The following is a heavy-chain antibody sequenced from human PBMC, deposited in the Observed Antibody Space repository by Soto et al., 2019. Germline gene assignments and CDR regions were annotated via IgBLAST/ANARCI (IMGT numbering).Heavy chain of an antibody. CDR2: IGVSGDTT. D-gene: IGHD3-10*01. V-gene: IGHV3-23*01. J-gene: IGHJ4*02. CDR1: GFTFSSYA. CDR3: ANVRRFGELRSLY. Sequence: EVQLLESGGGLVQPVGSLRRSCAASGFTFSSYAMSWVRQAPGKGLEWVSAIGVSGDTTYYADSVKGRFTISRDNSKNTLYLQMGSLRAEETAVYYCANVRRFGELRSLYWGQGTLVTVSS.